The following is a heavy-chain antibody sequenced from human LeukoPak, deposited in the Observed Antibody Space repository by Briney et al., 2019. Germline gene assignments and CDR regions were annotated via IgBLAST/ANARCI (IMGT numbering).Heavy chain of an antibody. V-gene: IGHV3-7*01. CDR3: ARDPVEWELLLDY. D-gene: IGHD1-26*01. CDR2: MNIDGSEK. CDR1: GFTFSAYW. Sequence: GGSLRLSCAASGFTFSAYWMGWVRQAPGKRLEWVANMNIDGSEKYYADSVKGRFSISRDNARNSVYLQMASLRVEDTAVYYCARDPVEWELLLDYWGQGTLVTVSS. J-gene: IGHJ4*02.